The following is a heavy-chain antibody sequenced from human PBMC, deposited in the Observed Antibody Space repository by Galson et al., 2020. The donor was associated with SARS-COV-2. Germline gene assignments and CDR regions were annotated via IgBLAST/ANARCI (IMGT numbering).Heavy chain of an antibody. CDR3: ARVVPHFDY. J-gene: IGHJ4*02. CDR2: ISYDGSNK. CDR1: GFTFSSYA. V-gene: IGHV3-30-3*01. D-gene: IGHD2-15*01. Sequence: TGGSLSLSCAASGFTFSSYAMHWVRQAPGKGLEWVAVISYDGSNKYYADSVKGRFTISRDNSKNTLYLQMNSLRAEDTAVYYCARVVPHFDYWGQGTLVTVSS.